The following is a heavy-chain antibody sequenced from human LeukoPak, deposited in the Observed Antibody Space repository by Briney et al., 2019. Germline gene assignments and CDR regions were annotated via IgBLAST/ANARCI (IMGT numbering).Heavy chain of an antibody. CDR3: ARDLYIVVVPAAIAYDY. J-gene: IGHJ4*02. CDR2: ISSSSSYI. D-gene: IGHD2-2*01. CDR1: GLTFSSYS. Sequence: GGSLRLSCAASGLTFSSYSMNWVRQAPGKGLEWVSSISSSSSYIYYADSVKGRFTISRDNAKNSLYLQMNSLRAEDTAVYYCARDLYIVVVPAAIAYDYWGQGTLVTVSS. V-gene: IGHV3-21*01.